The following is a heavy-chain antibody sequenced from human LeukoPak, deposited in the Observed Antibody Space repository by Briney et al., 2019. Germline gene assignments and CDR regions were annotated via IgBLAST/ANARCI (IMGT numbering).Heavy chain of an antibody. J-gene: IGHJ6*03. CDR1: GYTFTGYY. Sequence: ASVKVSCKASGYTFTGYYMHWVRQAPGQGLEWMGWINPNSGNTGYAQKFQGRVTMTRNTSISTAYMELSSLRSEDTAVYYCARGEIAVAGYYYYYMDVWGKGTTVTISS. V-gene: IGHV1-8*02. CDR3: ARGEIAVAGYYYYYMDV. CDR2: INPNSGNT. D-gene: IGHD6-19*01.